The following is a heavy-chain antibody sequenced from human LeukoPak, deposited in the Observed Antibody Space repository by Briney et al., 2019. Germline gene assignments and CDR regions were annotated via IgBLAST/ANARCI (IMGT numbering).Heavy chain of an antibody. Sequence: GESLQISCQGSGYSFTSYWIGWVRQMPGKGLEWMGIIYPGDSDTRYSPSFQGQVTISADKSISTAYLQWSSLKASDTAMYYCARPTPHTYYYDSSGPFDYWGQGTLVTVSS. CDR3: ARPTPHTYYYDSSGPFDY. CDR1: GYSFTSYW. J-gene: IGHJ4*02. V-gene: IGHV5-51*01. D-gene: IGHD3-22*01. CDR2: IYPGDSDT.